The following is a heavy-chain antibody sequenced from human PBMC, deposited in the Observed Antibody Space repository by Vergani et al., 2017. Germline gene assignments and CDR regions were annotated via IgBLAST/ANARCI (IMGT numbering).Heavy chain of an antibody. D-gene: IGHD3-10*01. Sequence: QVQLQQWGAGLLKPSETLSLTCAVYGGSFSGYYWSWIRQPPGKGLEWIGEINHSGSTNYNPSLKSRVTISVDTSKNQFSLKLSSVTAADTAVYYCARGGGTAYYYGSGSYYPGPYYYYYMDGWGKGTTVTVSS. V-gene: IGHV4-34*01. CDR2: INHSGST. CDR1: GGSFSGYY. J-gene: IGHJ6*03. CDR3: ARGGGTAYYYGSGSYYPGPYYYYYMDG.